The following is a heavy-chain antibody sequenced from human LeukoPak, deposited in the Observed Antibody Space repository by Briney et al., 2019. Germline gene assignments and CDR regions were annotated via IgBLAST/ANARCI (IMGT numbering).Heavy chain of an antibody. D-gene: IGHD6-19*01. CDR2: ISGSGGST. CDR1: GFTFSSYV. V-gene: IGHV3-23*01. Sequence: AGSLRLSCAASGFTFSSYVMTWVRQAPGKGLEWVSGISGSGGSTYYADSVKGRFTISRDNSKNTLYLQMNSLRAEDTAVYYCAKDRSSSWYHPTDYWGQGTLVTVSS. CDR3: AKDRSSSWYHPTDY. J-gene: IGHJ4*02.